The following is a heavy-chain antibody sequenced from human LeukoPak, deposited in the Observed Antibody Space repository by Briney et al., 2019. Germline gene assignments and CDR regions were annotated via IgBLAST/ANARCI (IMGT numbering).Heavy chain of an antibody. CDR3: ARGVSEDRSPLIGYYKY. V-gene: IGHV1-46*01. CDR1: GYIFTSDY. D-gene: IGHD3-9*01. Sequence: GASVKVSCKASGYIFTSDYIHWVRQAPGQGLEWMSIINPSGGNTISAQRFQGRVTMTRDTSTSTVYMELSSLRSEDTAVYYCARGVSEDRSPLIGYYKYWGQGTLVTVSS. CDR2: INPSGGNT. J-gene: IGHJ4*02.